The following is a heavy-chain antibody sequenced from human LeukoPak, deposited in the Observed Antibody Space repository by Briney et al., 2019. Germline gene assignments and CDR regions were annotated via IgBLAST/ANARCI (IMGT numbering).Heavy chain of an antibody. D-gene: IGHD1-26*01. Sequence: GGSLRLSCAASGFTFDDYAMHWVRQAPGKGLEWVSSISSSSSYIYYADSVKGRFTISRDNAKNSLYLQMNSLRAEDTAVYYCARDSEWELFLMDYWGQGTLVTVSS. CDR2: ISSSSSYI. J-gene: IGHJ4*02. CDR1: GFTFDDYA. CDR3: ARDSEWELFLMDY. V-gene: IGHV3-21*01.